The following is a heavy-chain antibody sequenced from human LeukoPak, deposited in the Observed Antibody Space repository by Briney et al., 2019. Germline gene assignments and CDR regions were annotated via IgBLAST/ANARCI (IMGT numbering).Heavy chain of an antibody. CDR3: VKDSSGYYSPIDY. J-gene: IGHJ4*02. Sequence: PGGSLRLSCAASGFTFSSYSMHWVRQAPGKGLEWVAVISYDGSNKYYVDSVKGRFTISRDNSKNTLYLQMNSLRAEDTAVYYCVKDSSGYYSPIDYWGQGTLVTVSS. CDR2: ISYDGSNK. D-gene: IGHD3-22*01. CDR1: GFTFSSYS. V-gene: IGHV3-30*18.